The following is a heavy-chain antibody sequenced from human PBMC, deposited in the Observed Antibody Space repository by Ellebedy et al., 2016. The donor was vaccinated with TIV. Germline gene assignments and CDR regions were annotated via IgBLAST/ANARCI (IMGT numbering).Heavy chain of an antibody. J-gene: IGHJ3*02. D-gene: IGHD3-22*01. V-gene: IGHV6-1*01. CDR1: GDSVSSNSAA. Sequence: SQTLSLTCAISGDSVSSNSAAWNWIRQSPSRGLEWLGRTYYRSKWYNDYAVSVKSRITINPDTSKNQFSLQLNSVTAADTAVYYCARAPQKTTYYYESSGYMAFDIWGQGTMVTVSS. CDR2: TYYRSKWYN. CDR3: ARAPQKTTYYYESSGYMAFDI.